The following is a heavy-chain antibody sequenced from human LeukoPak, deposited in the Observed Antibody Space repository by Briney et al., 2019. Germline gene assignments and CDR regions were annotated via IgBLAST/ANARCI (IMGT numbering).Heavy chain of an antibody. J-gene: IGHJ3*02. D-gene: IGHD3-10*01. CDR1: GGSISSYY. CDR2: IYYSGST. CDR3: AGIYGEYPTNAFDI. Sequence: SETLSLTCTVSGGSISSYYWSWIRQPPGKGLEWIGYIYYSGSTNYNPSLKSRVTISVDTSKNQFSLKLSSVTAADTAVYYCAGIYGEYPTNAFDIWGQGTMVTVSS. V-gene: IGHV4-59*08.